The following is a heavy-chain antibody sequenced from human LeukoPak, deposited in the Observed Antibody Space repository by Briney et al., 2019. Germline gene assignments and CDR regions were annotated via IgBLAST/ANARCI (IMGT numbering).Heavy chain of an antibody. J-gene: IGHJ6*02. CDR2: TSGSGGST. Sequence: GGSLRLSCAASGFTFSSYAMSWVRQAPGKGLEWVSATSGSGGSTYYADSVKGRFTISRDNSKNTLYLQMNSLRAEDTAVYYCAKCSGSGGSYYYYGMDVWGQGTTVTVSS. D-gene: IGHD2-15*01. V-gene: IGHV3-23*01. CDR3: AKCSGSGGSYYYYGMDV. CDR1: GFTFSSYA.